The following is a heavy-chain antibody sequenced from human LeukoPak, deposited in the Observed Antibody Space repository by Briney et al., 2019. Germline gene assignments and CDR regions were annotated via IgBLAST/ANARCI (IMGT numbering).Heavy chain of an antibody. V-gene: IGHV1-46*01. J-gene: IGHJ5*02. D-gene: IGHD6-13*01. CDR2: INLSGGST. CDR3: ARGSSWFLNWFDP. CDR1: GYTFTSYH. Sequence: ASVKVSCKASGYTFTSYHMHWVRQAPGQGLEWMGKINLSGGSTTYAQKFQGRVTITADESTSTAYMELSSLRSEDTAVYYCARGSSWFLNWFDPWGQGTLVTVSS.